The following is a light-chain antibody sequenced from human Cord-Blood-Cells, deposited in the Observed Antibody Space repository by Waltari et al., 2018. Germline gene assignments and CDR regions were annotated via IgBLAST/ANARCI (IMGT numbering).Light chain of an antibody. CDR3: QVWDSSSDHYV. Sequence: SYVLTQPPSVSVAPGKTARITCGGNNIGSKSVHWYQQQPGQAPVLVIYYDSDRPSGIPARFSGSNSGNTATLTISRVEAGDEADYYCQVWDSSSDHYVFGTGTKVTVL. V-gene: IGLV3-21*04. J-gene: IGLJ1*01. CDR2: YDS. CDR1: NIGSKS.